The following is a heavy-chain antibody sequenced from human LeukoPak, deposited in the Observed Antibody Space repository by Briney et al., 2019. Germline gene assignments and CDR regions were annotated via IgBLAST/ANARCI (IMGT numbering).Heavy chain of an antibody. J-gene: IGHJ4*02. CDR1: GFTFGSYG. CDR2: IHPSGTNT. V-gene: IGHV3-23*01. CDR3: AKDPSTLTIRDDY. D-gene: IGHD5-24*01. Sequence: GGSLRLACAASGFTFGSYGMSWVRQAPGKGLEWVSTIHPSGTNTHYADSVKGRFTISRGNSKNKLFLLMSTLRADDTAIYYCAKDPSTLTIRDDYWGQGTLVTVSS.